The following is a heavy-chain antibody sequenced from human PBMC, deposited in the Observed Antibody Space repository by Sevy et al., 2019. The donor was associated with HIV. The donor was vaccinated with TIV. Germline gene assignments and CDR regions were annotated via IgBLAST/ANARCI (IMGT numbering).Heavy chain of an antibody. V-gene: IGHV3-23*01. CDR1: GFTFSYYA. Sequence: GGSLRLSCAASGFTFSYYAMSWVRQTPGKGLQWFSGISGSGGSTDYADSVKGRFTISRDNAKNTLYLQMNSLRAEDTAVYYCAKFQDVGATFVDYWGQGTLLTVSS. CDR3: AKFQDVGATFVDY. CDR2: ISGSGGST. J-gene: IGHJ4*02. D-gene: IGHD1-26*01.